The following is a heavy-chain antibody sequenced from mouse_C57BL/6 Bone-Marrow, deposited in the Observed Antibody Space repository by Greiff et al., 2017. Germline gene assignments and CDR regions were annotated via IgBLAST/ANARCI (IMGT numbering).Heavy chain of an antibody. CDR3: TTDGNYVEYYFDY. Sequence: VQLQQSGAELVRPGASVKLSCTASGFNIKDDYMHWVKQRPEQGLEWIGWIDPENGDTEYASKFQGKATITADPSSNTAYLQLSSLTSEDTAVYYCTTDGNYVEYYFDYWGQGTTLTVSS. V-gene: IGHV14-4*01. CDR2: IDPENGDT. CDR1: GFNIKDDY. D-gene: IGHD2-1*01. J-gene: IGHJ2*01.